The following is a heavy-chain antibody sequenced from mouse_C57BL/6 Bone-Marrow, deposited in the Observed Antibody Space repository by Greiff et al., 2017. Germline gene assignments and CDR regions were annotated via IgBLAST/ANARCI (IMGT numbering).Heavy chain of an antibody. D-gene: IGHD2-4*01. CDR3: ARRYYEYYYDAMDY. Sequence: VQLQQSGPELVKPGASVKISCKASGYTFTDYYMNWVKQSPGKSLEWIGDINPNNGGTSYNQKFKGKATLTVDKSSSTAYMELRSLTSEDSAVYYCARRYYEYYYDAMDYWGQGTTVTVSS. CDR2: INPNNGGT. J-gene: IGHJ4*01. CDR1: GYTFTDYY. V-gene: IGHV1-26*01.